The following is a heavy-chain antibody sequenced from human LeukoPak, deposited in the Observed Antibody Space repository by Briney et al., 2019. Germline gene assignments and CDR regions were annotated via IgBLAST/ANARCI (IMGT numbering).Heavy chain of an antibody. D-gene: IGHD6-19*01. J-gene: IGHJ4*02. Sequence: PSETLSLTCTVSGGSISNYYWSWFRQPAGKGREWIGYIYFNGGTNYNPSLKSRVTISVDTSKNHFSLKLSSVTAADTAVYYCAREMGSGSNSPDYWGQGTLVTVSS. CDR1: GGSISNYY. CDR3: AREMGSGSNSPDY. CDR2: IYFNGGT. V-gene: IGHV4-59*01.